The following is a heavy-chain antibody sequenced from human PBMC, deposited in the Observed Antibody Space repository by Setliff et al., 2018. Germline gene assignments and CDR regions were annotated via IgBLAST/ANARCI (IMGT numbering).Heavy chain of an antibody. D-gene: IGHD1-26*01. Sequence: SETLSLTCTVSGGSISSYYWIWIRQPPGKGLEWIGYIYSSGRTNYNPSLKSRVTLSVDTSNNHFSLKVSSVTAADTAVYYCARAPPNRYSGSYEYFYMDVWGKGTTVTVSS. CDR3: ARAPPNRYSGSYEYFYMDV. J-gene: IGHJ6*03. CDR1: GGSISSYY. V-gene: IGHV4-4*08. CDR2: IYSSGRT.